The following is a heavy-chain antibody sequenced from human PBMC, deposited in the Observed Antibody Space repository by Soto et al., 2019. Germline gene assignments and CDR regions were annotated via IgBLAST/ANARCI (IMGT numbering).Heavy chain of an antibody. J-gene: IGHJ4*02. Sequence: WVRQAPGQGLEWMGGIIPIFGTANYAQKFQGRVTITADESTSTAYMELSSLRSEDTAVYYCARDLGYSYGHVLHYWGQGTLVTVSS. CDR2: IIPIFGTA. V-gene: IGHV1-69*01. D-gene: IGHD5-18*01. CDR3: ARDLGYSYGHVLHY.